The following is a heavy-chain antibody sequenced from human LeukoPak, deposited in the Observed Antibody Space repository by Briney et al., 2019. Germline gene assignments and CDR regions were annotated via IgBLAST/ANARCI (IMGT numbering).Heavy chain of an antibody. Sequence: GGSLRLSCAASGFTFSSYAMSWVRQAPGKGLEWVSVISGSGGSTYYADSVKGRFTISRDNSKNTLYLQMNSLRVEDTAIYYCAKDRGYTSGWYSRASDYWGQGTPVTVSS. D-gene: IGHD6-19*01. CDR2: ISGSGGST. CDR3: AKDRGYTSGWYSRASDY. J-gene: IGHJ4*02. CDR1: GFTFSSYA. V-gene: IGHV3-23*01.